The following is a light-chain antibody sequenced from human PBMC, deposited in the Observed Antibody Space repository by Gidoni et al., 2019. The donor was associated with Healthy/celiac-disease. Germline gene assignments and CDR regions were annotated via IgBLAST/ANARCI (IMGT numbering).Light chain of an antibody. CDR2: EVS. CDR1: SRDVGGYNY. J-gene: IGLJ2*01. V-gene: IGLV2-8*01. Sequence: QSALTQPPSAAGSPGQSVTISCTGTSRDVGGYNYVSWYQQHPGKAPKLMIYEVSKRPSGVPDRFSGSKSGNTASLTVSGLQAEDEADYYCSSYAGSNNFFGGGTKLTVL. CDR3: SSYAGSNNF.